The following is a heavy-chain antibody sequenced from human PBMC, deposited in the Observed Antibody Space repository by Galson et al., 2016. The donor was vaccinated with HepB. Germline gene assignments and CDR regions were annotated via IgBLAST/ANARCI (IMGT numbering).Heavy chain of an antibody. CDR3: ARLHRKGRGGYAFEI. J-gene: IGHJ3*02. CDR1: GFSLSTGGVG. V-gene: IGHV2-5*02. D-gene: IGHD1-14*01. Sequence: PALVKPTQTLTLTCTFSGFSLSTGGVGVAWIRQPAGEALEWLALIYWDDDERFSPSLKSRLTITKDTSKNQVVLTMTNMDPVDTATYYCARLHRKGRGGYAFEIWGQGTMVTVSS. CDR2: IYWDDDE.